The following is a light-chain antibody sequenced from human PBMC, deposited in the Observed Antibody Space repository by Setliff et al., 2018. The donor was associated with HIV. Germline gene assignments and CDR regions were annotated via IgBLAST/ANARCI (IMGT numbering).Light chain of an antibody. J-gene: IGLJ2*01. CDR1: SSNIGNNY. Sequence: VLTQPPSVSAAPGQKVTISCSGSSSNIGNNYVSWYQHLPGTAPKLLIYDNNKRPSGIPDRFSGSMSGTSATLGITGLQTGDEADYYCGTWDSSLSAVVFGGGTQLT. CDR2: DNN. V-gene: IGLV1-51*01. CDR3: GTWDSSLSAVV.